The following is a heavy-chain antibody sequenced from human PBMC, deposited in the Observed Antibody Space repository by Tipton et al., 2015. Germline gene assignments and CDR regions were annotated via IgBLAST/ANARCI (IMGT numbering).Heavy chain of an antibody. CDR2: IQYSGST. Sequence: LRLSCAASGFSFSDAWMNWIRQPPGKELEWIGYIQYSGSTNYNPSLKSRVTISVDTSKTQFSLKMSSVTASDTAVYYCARARGRHGGLFDSWGQGTLVTVSS. D-gene: IGHD4-23*01. V-gene: IGHV4-59*01. CDR3: ARARGRHGGLFDS. J-gene: IGHJ4*02. CDR1: GFSFSDAW.